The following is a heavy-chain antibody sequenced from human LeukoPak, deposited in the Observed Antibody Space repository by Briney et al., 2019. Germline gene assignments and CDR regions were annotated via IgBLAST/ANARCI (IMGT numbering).Heavy chain of an antibody. J-gene: IGHJ4*02. V-gene: IGHV3-9*01. CDR1: GFTFDDYA. Sequence: GGSLRLSCAASGFTFDDYAMHWVRQAPGKGLEWVSGIYWNSGTIVYADSVKGRFSMSRDNVENSLYLQMNSLRVEDTAMYYCAKGGSYDSSGYYSNPLYYFDSWGQGTLVTVSS. CDR3: AKGGSYDSSGYYSNPLYYFDS. D-gene: IGHD3-22*01. CDR2: IYWNSGTI.